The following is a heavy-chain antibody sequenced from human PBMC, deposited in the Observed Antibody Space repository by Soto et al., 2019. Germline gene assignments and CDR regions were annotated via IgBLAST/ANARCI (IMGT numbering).Heavy chain of an antibody. CDR2: VSSDGNRK. CDR3: AKVETSGRGPPFSCDI. D-gene: IGHD6-19*01. Sequence: QVQLVESAGGVVQPGGSLRLSCSASGFTFSDYAMHWVRQAPGKGLEWVEAVSSDGNRKYNATSVKGRLAISKDKSMGTVFLQMDSLGADDTAVYYCAKVETSGRGPPFSCDIWGQGTMVTVSS. CDR1: GFTFSDYA. V-gene: IGHV3-30*18. J-gene: IGHJ3*02.